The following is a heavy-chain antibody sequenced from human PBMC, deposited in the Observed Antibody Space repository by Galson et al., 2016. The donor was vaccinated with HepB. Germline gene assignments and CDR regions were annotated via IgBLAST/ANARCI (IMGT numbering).Heavy chain of an antibody. J-gene: IGHJ6*02. V-gene: IGHV3-30*18. CDR2: ISYDGNNK. D-gene: IGHD2-15*01. CDR3: AKRMSYSYYYAMDI. Sequence: SLRLSCAASGFTFNKYPMFWVRQAPGKGLEWVAVISYDGNNKYYADSVKGRFTISRDNSKNTVYLQMNSLRGEDTALYYCAKRMSYSYYYAMDIWGQGTTVTVSS. CDR1: GFTFNKYP.